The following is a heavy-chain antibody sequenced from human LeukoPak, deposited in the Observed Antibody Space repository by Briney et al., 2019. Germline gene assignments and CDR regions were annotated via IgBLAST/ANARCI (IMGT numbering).Heavy chain of an antibody. D-gene: IGHD3-22*01. V-gene: IGHV3-23*01. CDR2: ISADGAST. J-gene: IGHJ4*02. CDR1: GLTFRNYA. Sequence: GGSLRLSCAASGLTFRNYAMTWVRQAPGKGLEWVSTISADGASTFYADSVRGRFTISRDNSENTLYLQMDSLRAEDTAVYYCAKDPAGYDSSGYYDDYWGQGTLVTVSS. CDR3: AKDPAGYDSSGYYDDY.